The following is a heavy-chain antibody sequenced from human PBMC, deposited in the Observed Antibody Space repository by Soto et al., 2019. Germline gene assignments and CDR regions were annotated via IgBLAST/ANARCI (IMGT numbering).Heavy chain of an antibody. Sequence: SETLSLTCAVYGGSFSAYYWSWVRRPPGKGLEWIGEIIHSESTKYNPSLKSRVTISVDTSKNQFSLKLSSVTAADTAVYYCARQRPTDGRWEFANYYGMDVWGQGTPVTVSS. CDR2: IIHSEST. D-gene: IGHD1-26*01. J-gene: IGHJ6*02. CDR1: GGSFSAYY. CDR3: ARQRPTDGRWEFANYYGMDV. V-gene: IGHV4-34*12.